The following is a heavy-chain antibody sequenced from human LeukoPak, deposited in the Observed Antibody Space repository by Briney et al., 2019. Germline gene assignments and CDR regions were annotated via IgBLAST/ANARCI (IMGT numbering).Heavy chain of an antibody. V-gene: IGHV4-34*01. CDR3: ARAGWLWFGTKTHSSVSAYFDY. CDR2: INHSGST. D-gene: IGHD3-16*01. J-gene: IGHJ4*02. CDR1: GGSFSGYY. Sequence: PSKTLSLTCAVYGGSFSGYYWSWIRQPPGKGLEWIGEINHSGSTNYNPSLKSRVTISVDTSKNQFSLKLSSVTAADTAVYYCARAGWLWFGTKTHSSVSAYFDYWGQGTLVTVSS.